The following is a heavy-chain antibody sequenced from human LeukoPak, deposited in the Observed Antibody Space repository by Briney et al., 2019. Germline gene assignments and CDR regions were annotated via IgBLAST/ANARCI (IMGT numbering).Heavy chain of an antibody. Sequence: GRSLRLSCAASGLTFHTYGMHWVRQAPGKGLEWVAVISYDGRNRYYADSVKGRFTISRDDSKNTLYLQMNSLRAEDTAVYYCARSPIFGEHPEYFQHWGQGTLVTVSS. CDR2: ISYDGRNR. CDR3: ARSPIFGEHPEYFQH. CDR1: GLTFHTYG. J-gene: IGHJ1*01. V-gene: IGHV3-30*12. D-gene: IGHD3-3*01.